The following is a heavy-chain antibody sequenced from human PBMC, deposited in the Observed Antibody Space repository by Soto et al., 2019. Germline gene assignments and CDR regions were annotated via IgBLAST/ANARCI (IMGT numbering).Heavy chain of an antibody. CDR1: GGSINSSHW. J-gene: IGHJ4*02. CDR2: ISHSGNT. D-gene: IGHD6-19*01. CDR3: ARSVAVAGTDFDY. Sequence: QVQLQESGPGLVKPSGTLSLTCAVSGGSINSSHWWSWVRQPPGKGLEWIGEISHSGNTNYNPSLKGRVTISLDKSKNQFSLKLSSVTAADTAVYHCARSVAVAGTDFDYWGQGTLVTVSS. V-gene: IGHV4-4*02.